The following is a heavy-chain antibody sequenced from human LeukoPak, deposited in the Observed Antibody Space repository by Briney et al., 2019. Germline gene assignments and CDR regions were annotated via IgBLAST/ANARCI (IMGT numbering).Heavy chain of an antibody. CDR1: GGSISSSHW. Sequence: PSGTLSLTCAVSGGSISSSHWWTWVRQSPGKGLEWIGEIYHGGSTNYNPSLKSRVTISVDTSKNHFSLKLTSVTAADTAVYYCAREHYYDSTAYLDWGQGTLVSVSS. V-gene: IGHV4-4*02. CDR3: AREHYYDSTAYLD. D-gene: IGHD3-22*01. J-gene: IGHJ4*02. CDR2: IYHGGST.